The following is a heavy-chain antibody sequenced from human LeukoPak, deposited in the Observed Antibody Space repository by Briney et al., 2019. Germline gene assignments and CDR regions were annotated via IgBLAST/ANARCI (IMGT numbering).Heavy chain of an antibody. CDR2: IKSKTDGGTT. CDR1: GFTFSNAW. D-gene: IGHD2-15*01. J-gene: IGHJ6*03. V-gene: IGHV3-15*01. Sequence: PGGSLRLSCAASGFTFSNAWMSWVREAPGKGLEWVGRIKSKTDGGTTDYAAPVKDRFTISRDDSKNTLYLQMNSLKTEDTAVYYCTTLKDIVVVVAATPDYYYYMDVWGKGTTVTVSS. CDR3: TTLKDIVVVVAATPDYYYYMDV.